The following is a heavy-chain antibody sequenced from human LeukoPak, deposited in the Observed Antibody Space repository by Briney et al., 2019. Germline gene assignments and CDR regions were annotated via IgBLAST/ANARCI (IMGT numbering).Heavy chain of an antibody. D-gene: IGHD1-14*01. Sequence: GGSLRLSCAASGFTVSSSYMTWVRQAPGKGLEWVSLVYSAGTTYYADSVKGRFTISRDDSKNTLYLQMNSLRAEDTAVYYCARNFYCYYNMDVWGQGTTVTVSS. CDR3: ARNFYCYYNMDV. V-gene: IGHV3-66*01. J-gene: IGHJ6*02. CDR2: VYSAGTT. CDR1: GFTVSSSY.